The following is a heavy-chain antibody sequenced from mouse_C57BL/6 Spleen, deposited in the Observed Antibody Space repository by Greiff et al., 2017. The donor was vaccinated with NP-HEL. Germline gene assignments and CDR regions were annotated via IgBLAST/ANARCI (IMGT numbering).Heavy chain of an antibody. CDR1: GYTFTDYY. D-gene: IGHD2-4*01. J-gene: IGHJ2*01. Sequence: QVQLKESGAELVRPGASVKLSCKASGYTFTDYYINWVKQRPGQGLEWIARIYPGSGNTYYNEKFKGKATLTAEKSSSTAYMQLSSLTSEDSAVYFCARDYYDYDGTDFDYWGQGTTLTVSS. V-gene: IGHV1-76*01. CDR3: ARDYYDYDGTDFDY. CDR2: IYPGSGNT.